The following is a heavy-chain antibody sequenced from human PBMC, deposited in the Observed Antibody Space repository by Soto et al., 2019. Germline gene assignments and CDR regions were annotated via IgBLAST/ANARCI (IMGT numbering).Heavy chain of an antibody. V-gene: IGHV4-31*03. CDR2: ISSRGRF. D-gene: IGHD3-3*01. CDR1: GGCISSGLGY. Sequence: SERRSRTGTAAGGCISSGLGYWNWIRQRRGKGLDWMGDISSRGRFYCTPSLWGRVMMSADTSKNQFSLRLSSVTAADTAVYYCARAPETPTIFGVVRPYFFNHWGQETLVTVS. J-gene: IGHJ4*02. CDR3: ARAPETPTIFGVVRPYFFNH.